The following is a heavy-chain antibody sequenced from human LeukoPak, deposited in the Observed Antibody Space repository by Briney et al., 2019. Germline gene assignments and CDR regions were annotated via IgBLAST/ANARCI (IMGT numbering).Heavy chain of an antibody. CDR3: AQSLGASTWFGNWFDP. D-gene: IGHD3-10*01. V-gene: IGHV4-39*01. CDR1: GVSISSTSYC. Sequence: SETLSLTCTVSGVSISSTSYCWGWIRQPPGKELEWIGSIYYSGRTYYNPSLKSRLTTSVDTPKNQFSLRLSSVTAADTAVYYCAQSLGASTWFGNWFDPWGQGTLVTVSS. J-gene: IGHJ5*02. CDR2: IYYSGRT.